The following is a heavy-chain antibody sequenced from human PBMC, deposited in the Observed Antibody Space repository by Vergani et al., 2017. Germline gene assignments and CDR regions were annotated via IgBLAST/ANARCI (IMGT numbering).Heavy chain of an antibody. CDR3: ARGRYCSSTSCRLFDY. Sequence: EVQLVESGGGLVQPGGSLRLSCAASGFTFSSYEMNWVRQAPGKGLEWVSYISSSGSTIYYADSVKGRFTISRDKAKNSLYLQMNSLRAEDTAVYSCARGRYCSSTSCRLFDYWGQGTLVTVSS. V-gene: IGHV3-48*03. CDR1: GFTFSSYE. J-gene: IGHJ4*02. D-gene: IGHD2-2*01. CDR2: ISSSGSTI.